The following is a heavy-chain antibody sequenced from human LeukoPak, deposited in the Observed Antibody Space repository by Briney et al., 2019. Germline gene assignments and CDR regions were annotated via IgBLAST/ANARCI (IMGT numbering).Heavy chain of an antibody. CDR3: ARGQQLVHYYYYYYMDV. V-gene: IGHV1-46*01. CDR1: GYTFTSYY. D-gene: IGHD6-13*01. CDR2: INPSGGST. J-gene: IGHJ6*03. Sequence: ASVTVSCKASGYTFTSYYMHWVRQAPGQGLEWMGIINPSGGSTSYAQKFQGRVTMTRDTSTSTVYMELSSLRSEDTAVYYCARGQQLVHYYYYYYMDVWGKGTTVTVSS.